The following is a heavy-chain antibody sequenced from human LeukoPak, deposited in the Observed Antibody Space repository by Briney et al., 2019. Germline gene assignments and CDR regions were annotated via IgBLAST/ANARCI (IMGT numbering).Heavy chain of an antibody. Sequence: GASVKVSCKASGYTFTGYYMHWVRQAPGQGLEWVGWINPNSGGTDSGQGPMTRDTSISTAYMELSSLRSDDTAVYYCARSNNWADFWGQGTLVTVSS. CDR3: ARSNNWADF. D-gene: IGHD2/OR15-2a*01. J-gene: IGHJ4*02. V-gene: IGHV1-2*02. CDR1: GYTFTGYY. CDR2: INPNSGGT.